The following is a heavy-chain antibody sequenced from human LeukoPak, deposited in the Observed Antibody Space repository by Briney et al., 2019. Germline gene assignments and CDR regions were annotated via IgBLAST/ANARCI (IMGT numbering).Heavy chain of an antibody. CDR1: GFTFSSHW. CDR2: IKQDGSEK. J-gene: IGHJ3*02. Sequence: PGGSLRLSCAASGFTFSSHWMSWVRQAPGKGLEWEANIKQDGSEKYYVDSVKGRFTISRDNAKNSLYLQMNSLRAEDTAVYYCARDGNNKKVDAFDIWGQGTMVTVSS. V-gene: IGHV3-7*01. CDR3: ARDGNNKKVDAFDI. D-gene: IGHD1/OR15-1a*01.